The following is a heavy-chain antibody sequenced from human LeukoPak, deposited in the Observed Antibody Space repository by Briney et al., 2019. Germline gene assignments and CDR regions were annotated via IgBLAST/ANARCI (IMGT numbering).Heavy chain of an antibody. J-gene: IGHJ5*02. CDR2: VYTSGST. D-gene: IGHD3-16*01. CDR3: AKSPSGRGGYNWFDP. CDR1: GGSISGYY. Sequence: SETLSLTCTVPGGSISGYYWSWIRQPAGKGLESIGRVYTSGSTNYNPSLKSRVTMSIDTSKNQFSLNLSSVTAANTAVYYCAKSPSGRGGYNWFDPWGQGTLVTVSS. V-gene: IGHV4-4*07.